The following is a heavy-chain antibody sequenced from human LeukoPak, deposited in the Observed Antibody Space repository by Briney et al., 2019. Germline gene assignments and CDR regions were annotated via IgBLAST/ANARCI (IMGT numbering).Heavy chain of an antibody. D-gene: IGHD2-2*01. CDR2: ISYDGSNK. V-gene: IGHV3-30*03. CDR3: ARVEVACSSTSCSDLFDY. CDR1: GFTFSSYG. Sequence: PGGSLRLSCAASGFTFSSYGMHWVRQAPGKGLEGVAVISYDGSNKYYADSVKGRYTISRDNSKNTLYLQMNSLRAEDTAVYYCARVEVACSSTSCSDLFDYWGQGTLVTVSS. J-gene: IGHJ4*02.